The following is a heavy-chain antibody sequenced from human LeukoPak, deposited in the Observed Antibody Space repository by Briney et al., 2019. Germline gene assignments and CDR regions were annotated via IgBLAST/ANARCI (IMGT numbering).Heavy chain of an antibody. CDR2: IIPILGIA. D-gene: IGHD2-2*01. CDR3: ARAWALGYCSSTSCPYYGMDV. Sequence: SVKVSCKASGGTFSSYAISWVRQAPGQGLEWMGRIIPILGIAIYAQKFQGRVTITADKSTSTAFMELSSLRSEDTAVYYCARAWALGYCSSTSCPYYGMDVWGQGTTVTVSS. CDR1: GGTFSSYA. V-gene: IGHV1-69*04. J-gene: IGHJ6*02.